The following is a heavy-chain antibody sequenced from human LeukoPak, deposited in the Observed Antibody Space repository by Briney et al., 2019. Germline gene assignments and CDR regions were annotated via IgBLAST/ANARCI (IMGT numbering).Heavy chain of an antibody. CDR2: INPNSGGT. D-gene: IGHD2-2*01. Sequence: GASVKVSCKASGYTFTGYYMHWVRQAPGQGLEWMGWINPNSGGTNYAQKFQGRVTMTRDTSISTAYMELSRLRSDDTAVYYCARESPYCSSTSCYALNNWFDPWGQGTLVTVSS. CDR1: GYTFTGYY. J-gene: IGHJ5*02. CDR3: ARESPYCSSTSCYALNNWFDP. V-gene: IGHV1-2*02.